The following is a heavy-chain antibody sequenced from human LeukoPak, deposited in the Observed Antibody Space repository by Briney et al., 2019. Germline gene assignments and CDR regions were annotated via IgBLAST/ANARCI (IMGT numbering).Heavy chain of an antibody. Sequence: SETLSLTCAVYGGSFSGYYWSWIRQPPGKGLEWIGEINHSGSTNYNPSLKSRVTISVDTSKNQFSLKLSSVTAADTAVYYCARGTLYYYGSGSHSSWFDPWGQGTLVTVSS. CDR1: GGSFSGYY. D-gene: IGHD3-10*01. J-gene: IGHJ5*02. V-gene: IGHV4-34*01. CDR2: INHSGST. CDR3: ARGTLYYYGSGSHSSWFDP.